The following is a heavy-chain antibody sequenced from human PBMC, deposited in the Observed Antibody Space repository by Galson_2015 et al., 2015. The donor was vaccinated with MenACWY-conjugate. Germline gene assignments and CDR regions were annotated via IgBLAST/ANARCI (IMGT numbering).Heavy chain of an antibody. D-gene: IGHD6-19*01. CDR2: FSSNGHST. Sequence: SLRLSCAASGFTFSSSAMTWVRQAPGKGLEWVSVFSSNGHSTNYADSVKGRFTISRDNSKNTLYLQMNNLRAEDTALYYCAKVSPAGWYWDYWGQGTPVTVSS. CDR3: AKVSPAGWYWDY. J-gene: IGHJ4*02. V-gene: IGHV3-23*01. CDR1: GFTFSSSA.